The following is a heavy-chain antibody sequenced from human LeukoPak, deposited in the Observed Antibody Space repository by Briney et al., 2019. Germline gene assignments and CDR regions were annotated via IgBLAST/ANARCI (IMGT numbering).Heavy chain of an antibody. CDR1: GFTFSSYG. CDR3: ARDKKVVPRGGFDP. CDR2: ISYDGSNK. J-gene: IGHJ5*02. D-gene: IGHD2-2*01. Sequence: PGGSLRLSCAASGFTFSSYGMHWVRQAPGKGLEWVAVISYDGSNKYYADSVKGRFTISRDNAKNSLYLQMNSLRAEDTAVYYCARDKKVVPRGGFDPWGQGTLVTVSS. V-gene: IGHV3-30*03.